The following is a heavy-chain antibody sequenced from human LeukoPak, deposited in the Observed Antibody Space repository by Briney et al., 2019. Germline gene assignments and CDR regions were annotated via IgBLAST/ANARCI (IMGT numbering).Heavy chain of an antibody. J-gene: IGHJ4*02. D-gene: IGHD4-23*01. CDR2: ISSSSSYI. CDR3: AFVGHGDNPRVY. Sequence: GGSLRLSCAASGFTFSSYSMNWVRQAPGKGLEWVSSISSSSSYIYYADSVKGRFTISRDNAKNSLYLQMNSLRAEDTAVYYCAFVGHGDNPRVYWGQGTLVTVSS. V-gene: IGHV3-21*04. CDR1: GFTFSSYS.